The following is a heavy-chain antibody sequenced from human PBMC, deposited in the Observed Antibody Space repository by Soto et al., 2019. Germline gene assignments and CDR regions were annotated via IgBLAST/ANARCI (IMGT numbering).Heavy chain of an antibody. D-gene: IGHD3-9*01. CDR3: ALALFYDILTGMRWSYYFDS. CDR1: GTSVSSGSFY. V-gene: IGHV4-61*01. Sequence: PSETLSLTCDVSGTSVSSGSFYFHWIRQAPGKRLEWIGYIYHTGKTNYDPSLRNHTTISSDTSRNQFTMKVNTETAADTAVYYFALALFYDILTGMRWSYYFDSWGQGIQVTVSS. J-gene: IGHJ4*02. CDR2: IYHTGKT.